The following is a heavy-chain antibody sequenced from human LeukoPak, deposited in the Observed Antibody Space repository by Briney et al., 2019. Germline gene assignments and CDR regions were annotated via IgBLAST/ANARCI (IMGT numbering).Heavy chain of an antibody. D-gene: IGHD5-18*01. CDR1: GYTFTSYY. J-gene: IGHJ5*02. V-gene: IGHV1-46*01. CDR3: ARQPSNTAMVPLFDP. Sequence: GASVKVSCKASGYTFTSYYMHWVRQAPGQGLEGMGIINPSGGSTSYAQKFQGRVTMTRDTSTSTVYMELSSLRSEDTAVYYCARQPSNTAMVPLFDPWGQGTLVTVSS. CDR2: INPSGGST.